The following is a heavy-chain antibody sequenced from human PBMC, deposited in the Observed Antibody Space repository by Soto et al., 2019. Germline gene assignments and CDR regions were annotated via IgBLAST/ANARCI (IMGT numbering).Heavy chain of an antibody. CDR3: AKLCMSLGFGSMRYFDSSGSDWYLDL. V-gene: IGHV3-30*18. CDR2: VSFDGRDE. D-gene: IGHD3-22*01. Sequence: QVQLVESGGGVVQPGRSLRLSCAVSGFTLRNHGMHWVRQSPGKGLEWVAVVSFDGRDEYYANSVKGRFTVSRDNSRNAVYLHMNSLKDDDKAVYYCAKLCMSLGFGSMRYFDSSGSDWYLDLWGRGTLVTVSS. J-gene: IGHJ2*01. CDR1: GFTLRNHG.